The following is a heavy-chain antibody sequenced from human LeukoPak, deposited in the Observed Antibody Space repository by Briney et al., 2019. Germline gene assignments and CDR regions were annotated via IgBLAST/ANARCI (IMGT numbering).Heavy chain of an antibody. D-gene: IGHD2-2*02. CDR1: GFTFSSYA. CDR3: AKASTSWYIAFDI. Sequence: GGSLRLSCAASGFTFSSYAMSWVRRAPGKGLEWVSAISGSGGSTYYADSVKGRFTISRDNSKNTLYLQMNSLRAEDTAVYYCAKASTSWYIAFDIWGQGTMVTVSS. J-gene: IGHJ3*02. V-gene: IGHV3-23*01. CDR2: ISGSGGST.